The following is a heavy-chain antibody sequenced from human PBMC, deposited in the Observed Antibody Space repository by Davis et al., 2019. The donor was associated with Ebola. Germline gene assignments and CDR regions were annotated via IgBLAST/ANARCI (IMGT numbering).Heavy chain of an antibody. Sequence: AASVKVSCKASGYTFTSYGISWVRQAPGQGLEWMGWISAYNGNTNYAQKLQGRVTMTTDTSTSTAYMELRSLRSDDTAVYYFARGVTMIVVSNWFDPWGQGTLVTVSS. V-gene: IGHV1-18*01. J-gene: IGHJ5*02. CDR1: GYTFTSYG. CDR3: ARGVTMIVVSNWFDP. D-gene: IGHD3-22*01. CDR2: ISAYNGNT.